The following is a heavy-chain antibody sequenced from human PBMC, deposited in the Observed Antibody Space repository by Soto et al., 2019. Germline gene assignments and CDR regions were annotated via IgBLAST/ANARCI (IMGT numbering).Heavy chain of an antibody. D-gene: IGHD2-2*02. CDR1: GGSISSGGYY. Sequence: TLSLTCTVSGGSISSGGYYWSWIRQHPGKGLEWIGYIYYSGSTYYNPSLKSRVTISVDTSKNQFSLKLSSVTAADTAVYYCARGYPLRPNDYWGQRTLVTVSS. J-gene: IGHJ4*02. V-gene: IGHV4-31*03. CDR3: ARGYPLRPNDY. CDR2: IYYSGST.